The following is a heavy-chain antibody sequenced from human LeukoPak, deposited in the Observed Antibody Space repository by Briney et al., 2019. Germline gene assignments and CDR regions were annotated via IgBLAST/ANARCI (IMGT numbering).Heavy chain of an antibody. CDR2: ISYSGNT. D-gene: IGHD3-3*01. J-gene: IGHJ4*02. CDR1: GGSITSYY. V-gene: IGHV4-59*12. Sequence: SETLSLSCTVSGGSITSYYWSWIRQPPGKGLEWIGYISYSGNTNYSPSLKSRVTISVDTSKNRFSLKLSSVTAADTAVYYCARDDPQTPGDFWSGYYFDYWGQGTLVTVSS. CDR3: ARDDPQTPGDFWSGYYFDY.